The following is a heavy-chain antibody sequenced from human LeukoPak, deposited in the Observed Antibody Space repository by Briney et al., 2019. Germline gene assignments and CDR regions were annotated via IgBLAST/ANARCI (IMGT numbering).Heavy chain of an antibody. V-gene: IGHV5-51*01. Sequence: XXKGXGYSFTSYWIXWVRQMPGKGLEXMGIIYPGDSDTRYSPSFQGQVTISADKSRSTAYLQWSSLKASDTAMYYCARQVGGGSGGFDYWGQGTLVTVSS. D-gene: IGHD6-25*01. CDR1: GYSFTSYW. J-gene: IGHJ4*02. CDR3: ARQVGGGSGGFDY. CDR2: IYPGDSDT.